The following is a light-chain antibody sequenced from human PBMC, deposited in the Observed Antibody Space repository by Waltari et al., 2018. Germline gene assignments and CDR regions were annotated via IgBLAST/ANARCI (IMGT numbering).Light chain of an antibody. J-gene: IGLJ3*02. CDR3: CSYAGSYTWV. CDR2: DVS. CDR1: SSDVGGYNY. Sequence: QSALTQPRSVSGSPGQSVTISCTGTSSDVGGYNYVSWYQQHPGKAPKLMIYDVSKRPAGGPDGLSGSKSGNTASVTISGLQAEDEADYYCCSYAGSYTWVFGGGTKLTVL. V-gene: IGLV2-11*01.